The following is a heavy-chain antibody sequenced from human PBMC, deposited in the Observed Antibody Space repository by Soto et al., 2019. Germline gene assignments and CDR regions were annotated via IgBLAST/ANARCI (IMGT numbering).Heavy chain of an antibody. Sequence: QVQLVQSGAEVKKPGASVKVSCKASGYTFTSYGISWVRQAPGQGLEWMGWISAYNGNTNYAQKLQGNLTKTTDTSTSTDYMELRSLRSDNTAVYYCARDGDYYDSSCYYRHTGAFDIWGQGTMVTVSS. CDR1: GYTFTSYG. CDR3: ARDGDYYDSSCYYRHTGAFDI. J-gene: IGHJ3*02. V-gene: IGHV1-18*04. CDR2: ISAYNGNT. D-gene: IGHD3-22*01.